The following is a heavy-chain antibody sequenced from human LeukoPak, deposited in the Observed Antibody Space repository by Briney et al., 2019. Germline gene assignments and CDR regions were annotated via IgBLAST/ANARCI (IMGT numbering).Heavy chain of an antibody. D-gene: IGHD3-22*01. CDR1: GGSISSSNW. CDR2: IYHSGST. Sequence: SETLSLTCAVSGGSISSSNWWSWVRQPPGKGLEWIGEIYHSGSTNYNPSLKSRVTISVDKSKNQFSLKLSSVTAADTAVYYCARAGYYDSTAFGAFDIWGQGTMVTVSS. CDR3: ARAGYYDSTAFGAFDI. J-gene: IGHJ3*02. V-gene: IGHV4-4*02.